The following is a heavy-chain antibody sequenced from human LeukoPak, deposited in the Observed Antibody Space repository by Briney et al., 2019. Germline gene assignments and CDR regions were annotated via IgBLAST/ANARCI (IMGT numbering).Heavy chain of an antibody. J-gene: IGHJ3*01. D-gene: IGHD1-26*01. CDR3: ARGWGAATSEALDV. CDR1: GGSISNYY. V-gene: IGHV4-4*07. Sequence: PSETLSLTCTVSGGSISNYYWSWIRQPAGKGLEWIGRIYSSGSTNYNPSLKSRVSMSVDTSKNQFSLKLSPVTAADTAVYYCARGWGAATSEALDVWGQGTVVTVSS. CDR2: IYSSGST.